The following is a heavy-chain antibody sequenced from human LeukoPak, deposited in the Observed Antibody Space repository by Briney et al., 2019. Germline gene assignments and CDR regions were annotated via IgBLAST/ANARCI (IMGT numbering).Heavy chain of an antibody. CDR1: GYTFTSYY. CDR3: ARVNYDILTGYPYNWFDP. V-gene: IGHV1-46*01. CDR2: INPSGGST. J-gene: IGHJ5*02. Sequence: ASVKVSCKASGYTFTSYYMHRVRQAPGQGLEWMGIINPSGGSTSYAQKFQGRVTMTRDRDTSTVYMELSSLRSEDTAVYYCARVNYDILTGYPYNWFDPWGQGTLVTVSS. D-gene: IGHD3-9*01.